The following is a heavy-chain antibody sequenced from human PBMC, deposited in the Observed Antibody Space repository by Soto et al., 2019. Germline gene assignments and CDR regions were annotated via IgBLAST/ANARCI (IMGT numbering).Heavy chain of an antibody. CDR2: IWYDGSNK. Sequence: GESLKISCAASGFTFSSYGMHWVRQAPGKGLEWVAVIWYDGSNKYYADSVKGRFTISRDNSKNTLYLQMNSLRAEDTAVYYCARGPGYSSGWKFDYWGQGTLVTVSS. CDR1: GFTFSSYG. J-gene: IGHJ4*02. D-gene: IGHD6-19*01. CDR3: ARGPGYSSGWKFDY. V-gene: IGHV3-33*01.